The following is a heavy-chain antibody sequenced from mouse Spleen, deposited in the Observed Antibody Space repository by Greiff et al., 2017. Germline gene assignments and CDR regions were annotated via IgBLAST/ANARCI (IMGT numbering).Heavy chain of an antibody. V-gene: IGHV1-26*01. Sequence: EVQLQQSGPELVKPGASVKISCKASGYTFTDYYMNWVKQSHGKSLEWIGDINPNNGGTSYNQKFKGKATLTVDKSSSTAYMELRSLTSEDSAVYYCASRNWDEGAYWGQGTLVTVSA. CDR2: INPNNGGT. CDR1: GYTFTDYY. CDR3: ASRNWDEGAY. D-gene: IGHD4-1*02. J-gene: IGHJ3*01.